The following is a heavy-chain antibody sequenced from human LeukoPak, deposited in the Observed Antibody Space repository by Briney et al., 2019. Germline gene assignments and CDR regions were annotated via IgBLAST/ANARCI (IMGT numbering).Heavy chain of an antibody. J-gene: IGHJ6*03. CDR1: GFTFSSYA. CDR3: AKGGYCSSSSCYYYNYYMDV. Sequence: GGSLRLSCTASGFTFSSYAMSWVRQAPGKGLEWVSDISGSGGSTYYADSMKGRFTISRDTSKNTACLQMNSRRAECTAVYYCAKGGYCSSSSCYYYNYYMDVSGKGTTVTVSS. CDR2: ISGSGGST. D-gene: IGHD2-2*01. V-gene: IGHV3-23*01.